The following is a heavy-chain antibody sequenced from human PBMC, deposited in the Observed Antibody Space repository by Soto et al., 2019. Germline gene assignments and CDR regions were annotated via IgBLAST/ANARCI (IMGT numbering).Heavy chain of an antibody. CDR3: ANNERFDY. CDR2: ISYGGSNK. D-gene: IGHD2-8*01. J-gene: IGHJ4*02. V-gene: IGHV3-30*18. Sequence: PGGSLRLSCAASGFTFSSYGMHWVRQAPGKGLEWVAVISYGGSNKYYADSVKGRFTISRDNSKNTLNLQMNSLRAEDTAVYYCANNERFDYWGQGTLVTVSS. CDR1: GFTFSSYG.